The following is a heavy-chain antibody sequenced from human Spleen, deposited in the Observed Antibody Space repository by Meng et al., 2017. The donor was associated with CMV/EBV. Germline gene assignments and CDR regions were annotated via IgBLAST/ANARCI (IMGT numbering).Heavy chain of an antibody. V-gene: IGHV1-18*01. CDR1: YPFTSYG. J-gene: IGHJ4*02. Sequence: YPFTSYGVSWVRQAPGQGLEWMGWISGYNGNTKSAQKFQDRVTMTTDTSTSTVYMELRSLRLDDAAVYYCARVLGLHSSGKSKYLEYWGQGTLVTVSS. CDR2: ISGYNGNT. D-gene: IGHD4-11*01. CDR3: ARVLGLHSSGKSKYLEY.